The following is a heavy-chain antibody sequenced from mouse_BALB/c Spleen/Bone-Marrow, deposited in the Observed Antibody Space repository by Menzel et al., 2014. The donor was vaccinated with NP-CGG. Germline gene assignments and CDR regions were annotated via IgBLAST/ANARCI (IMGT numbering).Heavy chain of an antibody. CDR2: IWGDGIT. CDR1: GFSLTVYG. CDR3: AREGNYFDY. Sequence: VKLVESGPGLVAPSRSLSITCTVSGFSLTVYGVNWVRQPPGKGLEWLGMIWGDGITDYNSAFKSRLSISKDDSKSQVFLKMNGLQTDDTAKYYCAREGNYFDYWGQGTTLTVSS. J-gene: IGHJ2*01. V-gene: IGHV2-6-7*01.